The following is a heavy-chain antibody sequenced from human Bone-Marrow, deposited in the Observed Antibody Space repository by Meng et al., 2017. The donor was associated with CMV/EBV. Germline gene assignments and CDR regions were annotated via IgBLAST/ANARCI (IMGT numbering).Heavy chain of an antibody. CDR3: ARGLPGEYYFQH. J-gene: IGHJ1*01. D-gene: IGHD6-6*01. CDR1: GYTFASYD. CDR2: MNPNSGNT. V-gene: IGHV1-8*01. Sequence: ASVKVSCKASGYTFASYDINWVRQATGQGLEWMGWMNPNSGNTGYAQKFQGRVTMTRNTSISTAYMELSRLRSDDTAVYYCARGLPGEYYFQHWGQGTLVTVSS.